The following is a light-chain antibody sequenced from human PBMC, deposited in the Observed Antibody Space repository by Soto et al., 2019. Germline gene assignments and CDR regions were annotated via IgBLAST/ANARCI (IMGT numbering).Light chain of an antibody. CDR1: QSVSSR. J-gene: IGKJ5*01. CDR3: QQRNNWPPIT. Sequence: EIVMTHSPATVSVSTGERVTLSCRASQSVSSRLAWYQQKPGQSPRLLIYGASTRATGIPARFSGSGTGTDFTLTISSLEPEDFAVYYCQQRNNWPPITFGQGTRLEIK. V-gene: IGKV3D-15*01. CDR2: GAS.